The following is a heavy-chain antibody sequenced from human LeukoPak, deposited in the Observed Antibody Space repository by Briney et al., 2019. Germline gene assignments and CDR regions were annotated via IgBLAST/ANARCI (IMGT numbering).Heavy chain of an antibody. CDR1: GFTFSSYW. V-gene: IGHV3-7*01. CDR3: ARDKVLGATTGSLFDY. D-gene: IGHD1-26*01. Sequence: PGGSLRLSCAASGFTFSSYWMTWVRQAPGKGLEWVANINQDGSEKYYVDSVTGRFTISRDNAKNSLYLQMNSLRAEDTAVYYCARDKVLGATTGSLFDYWGQGSLVTVSS. J-gene: IGHJ4*02. CDR2: INQDGSEK.